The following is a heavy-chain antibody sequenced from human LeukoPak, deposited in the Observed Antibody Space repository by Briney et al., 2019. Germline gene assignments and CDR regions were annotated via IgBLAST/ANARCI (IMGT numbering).Heavy chain of an antibody. CDR3: ARLPSGSRAVYYFDY. CDR2: INTNTGNP. J-gene: IGHJ4*02. D-gene: IGHD1-26*01. CDR1: GYTFTNYA. Sequence: ASVKVSCKASGYTFTNYAMNWVRQAPGQGLEWMGWINTNTGNPTYAQGFTGRFVFSLDTSVSTAYLQISSLQPDDTAVYYCARLPSGSRAVYYFDYWGQGTLVTVSS. V-gene: IGHV7-4-1*02.